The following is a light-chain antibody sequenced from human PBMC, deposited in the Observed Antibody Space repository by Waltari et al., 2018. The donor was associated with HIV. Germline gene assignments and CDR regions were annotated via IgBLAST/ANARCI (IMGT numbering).Light chain of an antibody. CDR3: QQTYSVSIT. CDR1: QNIKTF. V-gene: IGKV1-39*01. CDR2: GVS. Sequence: QLTQSPSSLSASLGDKVTITCQASQNIKTFLNWYQLRPGKAPRLLIYGVSGLPTGVPSRFTGGGSGADFTLTINNLQPEDFASYFCQQTYSVSITFGPGTRVEI. J-gene: IGKJ5*01.